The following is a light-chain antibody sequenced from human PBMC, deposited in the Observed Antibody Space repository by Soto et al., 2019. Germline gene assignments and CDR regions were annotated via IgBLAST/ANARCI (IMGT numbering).Light chain of an antibody. CDR2: GVS. CDR3: HQYGTSPKT. Sequence: EIVLTQSPGTLSLSPGERATLSCRASQSVSSSYLAWYQHKPGQAPRLLIYGVSSRATGIPDRFSGSGSVTHFTLTISRLEPEEFAVYYCHQYGTSPKTFGQGTKVEIK. J-gene: IGKJ1*01. CDR1: QSVSSSY. V-gene: IGKV3-20*01.